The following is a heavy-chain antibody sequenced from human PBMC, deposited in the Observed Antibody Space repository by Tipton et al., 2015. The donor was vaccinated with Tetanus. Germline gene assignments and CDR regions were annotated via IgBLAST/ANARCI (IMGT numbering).Heavy chain of an antibody. D-gene: IGHD3-10*01. Sequence: TLSLTCAVYGGTFNNYFWTWIRQPPGKGLEWIGEINYDGSTNYSPSLKRRVTLSLDTTKKQVSLKLSSVTAADTAVYYCARGDYYGSGTYDVWGQGTTVTVPS. CDR1: GGTFNNYF. V-gene: IGHV4-34*01. J-gene: IGHJ6*02. CDR2: INYDGST. CDR3: ARGDYYGSGTYDV.